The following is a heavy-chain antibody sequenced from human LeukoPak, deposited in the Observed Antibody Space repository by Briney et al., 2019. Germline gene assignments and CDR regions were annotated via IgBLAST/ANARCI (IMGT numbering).Heavy chain of an antibody. D-gene: IGHD1-1*01. CDR3: AKVWRGNYYDY. CDR2: ISGTGGST. V-gene: IGHV3-23*01. Sequence: PGGSLRLSCAASGFTFNNYGMSWVRQAPGRGLEWVSSISGTGGSTYYAGSVKGRFTISRDNSKNTLYLQMNSLRAEDTAVYYCAKVWRGNYYDYWGQGTLVTVSS. CDR1: GFTFNNYG. J-gene: IGHJ4*02.